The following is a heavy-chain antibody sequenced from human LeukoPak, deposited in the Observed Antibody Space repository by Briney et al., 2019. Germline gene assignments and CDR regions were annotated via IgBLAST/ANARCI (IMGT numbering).Heavy chain of an antibody. CDR3: ARLGAGYFDY. J-gene: IGHJ4*02. CDR1: GGSFSGYY. V-gene: IGHV4-34*01. D-gene: IGHD6-19*01. Sequence: SETLSLTCAVYGGSFSGYYWSWIGQPPGKGLEWIGEINHRGSTNNNPSLKSRVTISVDTSKNQFSLNLSSVTAADTAVYYCARLGAGYFDYWGQGTLVTVSS. CDR2: INHRGST.